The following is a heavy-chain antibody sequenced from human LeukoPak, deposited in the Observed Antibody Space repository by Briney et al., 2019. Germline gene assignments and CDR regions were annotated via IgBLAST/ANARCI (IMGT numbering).Heavy chain of an antibody. D-gene: IGHD3-10*01. CDR1: GYTFTSYG. CDR2: ISAYNGNT. J-gene: IGHJ1*01. Sequence: GASVKASCKASGYTFTSYGISWVRQAPGQGLEWMGWISAYNGNTNYAQKLQGRVTMTTDTSTSTAYMELRSLRSDDTAVYYCARVGPVLWFGEAQEYFQHWGQGTLVTVSS. CDR3: ARVGPVLWFGEAQEYFQH. V-gene: IGHV1-18*01.